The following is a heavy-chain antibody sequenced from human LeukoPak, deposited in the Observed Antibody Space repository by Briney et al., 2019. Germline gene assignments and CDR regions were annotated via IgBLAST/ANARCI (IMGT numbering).Heavy chain of an antibody. V-gene: IGHV1-46*01. J-gene: IGHJ4*02. CDR3: AILHGFCSGGSCYSDSDY. CDR1: GYTFTSYF. Sequence: GASVKVSCKASGYTFTSYFMHWVRQAPGQGLEWMGIINPSGGSTSYAQMFQGRVTMTRDTSTSTVYMELSSLRSGDTAVYYCAILHGFCSGGSCYSDSDYWGQGTLVTVSS. D-gene: IGHD2-15*01. CDR2: INPSGGST.